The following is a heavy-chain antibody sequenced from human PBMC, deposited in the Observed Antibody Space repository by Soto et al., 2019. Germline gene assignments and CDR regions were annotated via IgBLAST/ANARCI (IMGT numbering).Heavy chain of an antibody. CDR2: INSDASNT. D-gene: IGHD2-2*01. V-gene: IGHV3-74*01. CDR1: GFTFSTYC. Sequence: PGESLRLSCAVSGFTFSTYCIHWLRQLPGEGLEWVSRINSDASNTYYEHSVKGRVTISIDTSKNTLHLEMNSLRAEDSAVYYCVRDSHCITTSCYGNWFDPGRQGTLVTVSS. CDR3: VRDSHCITTSCYGNWFDP. J-gene: IGHJ5*02.